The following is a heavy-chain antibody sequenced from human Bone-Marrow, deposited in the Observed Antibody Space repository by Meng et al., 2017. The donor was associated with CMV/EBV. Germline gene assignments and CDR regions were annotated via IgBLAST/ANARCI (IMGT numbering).Heavy chain of an antibody. V-gene: IGHV1-69*10. Sequence: SVKVSCKASGGTFSSYAISWVRQAPGQGLEWMGGIIPILGIANYAQKFQGRVTITADKSTSTAYMELSSLRSEDTAVYYCARDKVRGPAAPYNWFDPCGQGTLVTVSS. CDR2: IIPILGIA. D-gene: IGHD2-2*01. CDR1: GGTFSSYA. J-gene: IGHJ5*02. CDR3: ARDKVRGPAAPYNWFDP.